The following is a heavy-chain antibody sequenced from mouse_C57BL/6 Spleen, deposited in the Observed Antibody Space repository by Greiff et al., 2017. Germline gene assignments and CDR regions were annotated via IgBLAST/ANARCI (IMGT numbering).Heavy chain of an antibody. CDR1: GFSLTSYG. V-gene: IGHV2-6-1*01. CDR3: ARHVTVVDYAMDC. CDR2: LWSAGST. Sequence: VKLMESGPGLVAPSQSLSITCTVSGFSLTSYGVHWVRQPPGTGLEWLVVLWSAGSTTYTSALKSRLSISKDNSTSQVFLKMNILQTDDTAMYYCARHVTVVDYAMDCWGQGTSVTVSS. J-gene: IGHJ4*01. D-gene: IGHD1-1*01.